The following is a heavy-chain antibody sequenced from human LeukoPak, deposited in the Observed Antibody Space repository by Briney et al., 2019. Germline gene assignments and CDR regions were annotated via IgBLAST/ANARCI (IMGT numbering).Heavy chain of an antibody. V-gene: IGHV1-18*01. CDR1: GYTFTSYG. Sequence: ASVKVSCKASGYTFTSYGISWVRQAPGQGLEWMGWISAYNGNTNYAQKLQGRVTMTTDTSTSTAYMELRSLRSDDTAVYYCARVSLLWFGELFNYYYYYYMDVWGKGTTVTVSS. J-gene: IGHJ6*03. D-gene: IGHD3-10*01. CDR2: ISAYNGNT. CDR3: ARVSLLWFGELFNYYYYYYMDV.